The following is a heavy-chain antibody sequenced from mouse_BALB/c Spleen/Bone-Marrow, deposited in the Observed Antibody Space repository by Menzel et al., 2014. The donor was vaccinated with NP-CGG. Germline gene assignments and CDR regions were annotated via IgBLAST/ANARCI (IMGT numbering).Heavy chain of an antibody. V-gene: IGHV1-20*02. CDR2: INPYNGDT. CDR3: ARGYYDSSSWFAY. J-gene: IGHJ3*01. CDR1: GYSFTGYF. Sequence: EVQLQQSGPELVKPGASVKISCKASGYSFTGYFMSWVMQSHGKSLEWIGRINPYNGDTFYNQKFKGKATLTVDKSSSTAHMELRSLASEDSAVYYCARGYYDSSSWFAYWGQGTLVTVSA. D-gene: IGHD1-1*01.